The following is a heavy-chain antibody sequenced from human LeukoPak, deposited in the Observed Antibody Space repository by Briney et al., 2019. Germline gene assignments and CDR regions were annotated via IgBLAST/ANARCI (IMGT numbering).Heavy chain of an antibody. V-gene: IGHV3-13*01. CDR1: GFTFSSYD. CDR3: ARAGGAGNYYYYGMDV. D-gene: IGHD6-19*01. CDR2: IGTAGDT. J-gene: IGHJ6*02. Sequence: PGGSLRLSCAASGFTFSSYDMHWVRQATGKGLEWVSAIGTAGDTYYPGSVKGRFTISRENAKNSLYLQMNSLRAGGTAVYYCARAGGAGNYYYYGMDVWGQGTTVTVSS.